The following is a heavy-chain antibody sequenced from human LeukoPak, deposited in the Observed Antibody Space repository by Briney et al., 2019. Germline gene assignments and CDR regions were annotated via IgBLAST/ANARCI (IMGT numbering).Heavy chain of an antibody. CDR1: GLTFSSYW. CDR3: AKGVGAIDY. J-gene: IGHJ4*02. D-gene: IGHD1-26*01. V-gene: IGHV3-30*18. CDR2: ISYDGSNK. Sequence: GGSLRLSCAASGLTFSSYWMSWVRQAPGKGLEWVAVISYDGSNKYYADSVKGRFTISRDNSKNTLYLQMNSLRAEDTAVYYCAKGVGAIDYWGQGTLVTVSS.